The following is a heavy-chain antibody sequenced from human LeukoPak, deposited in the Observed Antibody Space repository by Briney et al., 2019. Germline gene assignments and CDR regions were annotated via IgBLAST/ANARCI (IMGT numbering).Heavy chain of an antibody. V-gene: IGHV4-34*01. CDR2: INHSGST. CDR1: GGSFSGYY. D-gene: IGHD2-2*01. J-gene: IGHJ6*02. CDR3: ARLPPDARYQRQHYYYYGMDV. Sequence: SETLSLTCAVYGGSFSGYYWSWIRQPPGKGLEWIREINHSGSTNYNPSLKSRVTISVDTSKNQFSLKLSSVTAADTAVYYCARLPPDARYQRQHYYYYGMDVWGQGTTVTVSS.